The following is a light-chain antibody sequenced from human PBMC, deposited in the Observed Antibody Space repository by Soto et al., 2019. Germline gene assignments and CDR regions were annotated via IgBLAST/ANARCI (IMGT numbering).Light chain of an antibody. J-gene: IGKJ1*01. CDR1: QPLSSW. CDR3: QHYNSYSEA. V-gene: IGKV1-5*03. CDR2: KAS. Sequence: DIQMTQSPSTLSGSVGDRVTITCRASQPLSSWLAWYQQKPGKAPKLLIYKASTLKSGVPSRFSGSGSGTEFTLTISSLQPDDFATYYFQHYNSYSEAFGQGTKVELK.